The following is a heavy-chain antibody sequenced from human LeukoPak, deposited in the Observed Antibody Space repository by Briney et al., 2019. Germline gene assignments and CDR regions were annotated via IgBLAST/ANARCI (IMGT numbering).Heavy chain of an antibody. J-gene: IGHJ5*02. CDR1: GYSISSGYY. V-gene: IGHV4-38-2*01. D-gene: IGHD1-26*01. Sequence: SETLSLTCAVSGYSISSGYYWGWTRQPPGKGLEWIGSIYHSGSTYYNPSLKSRVTISVDTSKNQFSLKLSSVTAADTAVYYCARGQWELTPWGQGTLVTVSS. CDR2: IYHSGST. CDR3: ARGQWELTP.